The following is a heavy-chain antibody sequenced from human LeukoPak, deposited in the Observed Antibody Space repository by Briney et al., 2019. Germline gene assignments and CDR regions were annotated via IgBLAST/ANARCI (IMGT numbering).Heavy chain of an antibody. CDR2: IKQDGSEK. D-gene: IGHD5-18*01. V-gene: IGHV3-7*01. CDR1: GFTFSSYW. CDR3: ARDWEVDTAMVDAFDI. Sequence: GSLRLSCAASGFTFSSYWMSWVRQAPGKGLEWVANIKQDGSEKYYVGSVKGRFTISRDNAKNSLYLQMNSLRAEDTAVYYCARDWEVDTAMVDAFDIWGQGTMVTVSS. J-gene: IGHJ3*02.